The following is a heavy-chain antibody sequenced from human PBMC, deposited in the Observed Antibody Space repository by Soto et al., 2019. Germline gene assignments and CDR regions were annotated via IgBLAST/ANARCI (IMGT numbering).Heavy chain of an antibody. CDR1: GGSISSSSYY. CDR2: IYYSGST. J-gene: IGHJ5*02. V-gene: IGHV4-39*01. CDR3: ARQEGSSRNWFDP. Sequence: SETLSLTCTVSGGSISSSSYYWGWIRQPPGKGLEWIGSIYYSGSTYYNPSLKSRVTISVDTSKNQFSLKLSSVTAADTAVYYCARQEGSSRNWFDPWGQGTLVTVSS. D-gene: IGHD6-13*01.